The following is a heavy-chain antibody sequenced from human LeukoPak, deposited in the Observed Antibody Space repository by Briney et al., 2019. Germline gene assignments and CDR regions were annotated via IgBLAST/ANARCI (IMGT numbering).Heavy chain of an antibody. V-gene: IGHV3-74*01. D-gene: IGHD5-24*01. CDR2: INGDGSST. CDR3: AREWHDAFDI. CDR1: GFTFNSHW. J-gene: IGHJ3*02. Sequence: GGSLRLSCAASGFTFNSHWMHWVRQAPGKWLVWVSRINGDGSSTTYADSVRGRFTISRDDAKNTLYLEMNSLRAEDTAVYYCAREWHDAFDIWGQGTMVTVSS.